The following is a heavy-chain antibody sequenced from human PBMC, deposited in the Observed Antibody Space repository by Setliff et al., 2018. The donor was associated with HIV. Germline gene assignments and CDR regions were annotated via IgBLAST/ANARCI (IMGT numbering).Heavy chain of an antibody. D-gene: IGHD3-22*01. CDR1: GFIFSNYW. CDR2: IKQDGSEK. J-gene: IGHJ4*02. CDR3: ARDSSAYY. V-gene: IGHV3-7*01. Sequence: GGSLRLSCAASGFIFSNYWMIWVRQAPGKGLEWVANIKQDGSEKYYVDSVKGRSTISRDNAKNSLYLQMNSLRAEDTAVYYCARDSSAYYRGQGTLVTVSS.